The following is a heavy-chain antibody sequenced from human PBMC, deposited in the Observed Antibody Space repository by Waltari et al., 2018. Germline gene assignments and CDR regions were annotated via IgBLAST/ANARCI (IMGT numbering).Heavy chain of an antibody. CDR3: ARDLPLGYSGYDFDY. V-gene: IGHV1-18*01. CDR1: GYTFTSYG. CDR2: ISAYNGNT. J-gene: IGHJ4*02. D-gene: IGHD5-12*01. Sequence: QVQLVQSGAEVKKPGASVKVSCQASGYTFTSYGISWVRQAPGPGLEWMGWISAYNGNTNYAQKLQGRVTMTTDTSTSTAYMELRSLRSDDTAVYYCARDLPLGYSGYDFDYWGQGTLVTVSS.